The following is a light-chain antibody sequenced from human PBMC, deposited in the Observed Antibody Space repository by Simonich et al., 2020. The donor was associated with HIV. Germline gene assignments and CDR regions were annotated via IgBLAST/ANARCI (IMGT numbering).Light chain of an antibody. CDR3: SSYTTSSTVV. V-gene: IGLV2-14*03. CDR1: SRDVGGYNY. J-gene: IGLJ2*01. CDR2: DVS. Sequence: QSDLTQPASVSGSPGQSITISCTGTSRDVGGYNYVSWYQQHPGKTPKLLIYDVSHRPSGFSNRFTGSKSGNTASLTISGLQAEDEADYYCSSYTTSSTVVFGGGTKLTVL.